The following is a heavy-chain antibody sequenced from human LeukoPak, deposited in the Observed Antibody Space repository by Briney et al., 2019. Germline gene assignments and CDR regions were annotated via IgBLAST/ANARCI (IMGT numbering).Heavy chain of an antibody. Sequence: ASVKVSCKASGYTFTSYGISWVRQAPGQELEWMGWISAYNGNTNYAQKLQGRVTMTTDTSTSTAYMELRSLRSDDTAVYYCASDGDYGSGSYYNPISYYGMDVWGQGTTVTVSS. J-gene: IGHJ6*02. CDR3: ASDGDYGSGSYYNPISYYGMDV. D-gene: IGHD3-10*01. CDR1: GYTFTSYG. V-gene: IGHV1-18*01. CDR2: ISAYNGNT.